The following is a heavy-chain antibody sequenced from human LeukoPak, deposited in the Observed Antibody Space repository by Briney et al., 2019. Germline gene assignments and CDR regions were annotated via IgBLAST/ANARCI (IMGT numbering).Heavy chain of an antibody. V-gene: IGHV3-73*01. J-gene: IGHJ4*02. CDR1: GFTFSGSG. CDR3: TRHIGYSYGL. Sequence: GGSLRLSCAASGFTFSGSGMHWGRQASGKGLEWVGHIRSQADSYATVYGASVKGRFTITRDDSKNTAYLQMNSLKTEDTAVYYCTRHIGYSYGLWGQGTLVTVSS. D-gene: IGHD5-18*01. CDR2: IRSQADSYAT.